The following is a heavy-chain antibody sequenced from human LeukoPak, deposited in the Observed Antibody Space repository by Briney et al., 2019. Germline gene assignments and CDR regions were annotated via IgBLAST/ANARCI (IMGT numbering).Heavy chain of an antibody. J-gene: IGHJ4*02. CDR3: ARALTGTIPFDY. CDR1: VYTFTSYG. CDR2: ISAYNGNT. V-gene: IGHV1-18*01. Sequence: ASVKVSCKASVYTFTSYGISWVRQAPGQGLEWMGWISAYNGNTNCAQKLQGRVTMTTDTSTSTAYMELRSLRSDDTVVYYCARALTGTIPFDYWGQGSLVTVSS. D-gene: IGHD1-7*01.